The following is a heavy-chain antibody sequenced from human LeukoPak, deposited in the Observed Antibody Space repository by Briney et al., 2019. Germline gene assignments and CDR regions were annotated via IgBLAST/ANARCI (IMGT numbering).Heavy chain of an antibody. CDR2: VYYSGST. J-gene: IGHJ4*01. V-gene: IGHV4-39*07. CDR1: GGSISSSPYF. D-gene: IGHD1-26*01. Sequence: SETLSLTCTVSGGSISSSPYFWGWIRQPPGKGLEWIGSVYYSGSTYYNPSLKSRITISADTSKSQFSLKLSSVTAADTAVYYCARYASGSYFRGIDYWGQEPLSPSPQ. CDR3: ARYASGSYFRGIDY.